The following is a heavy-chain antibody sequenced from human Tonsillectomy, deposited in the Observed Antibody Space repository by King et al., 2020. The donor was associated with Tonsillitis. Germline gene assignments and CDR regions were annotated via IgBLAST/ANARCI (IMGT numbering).Heavy chain of an antibody. CDR2: IIPVFGTI. Sequence: VQLVESGAEVKKPGSSVKVSCKASGGTLSSYTFSCVRQAPGQGLEWMGGIIPVFGTINYAQKFQDRVTINADKSTNTVHMELSSLRSEDTAVYYCARAPRITMTHVYFDYWGQGTLVTVSS. CDR1: GGTLSSYT. D-gene: IGHD3-22*01. V-gene: IGHV1-69*06. J-gene: IGHJ4*02. CDR3: ARAPRITMTHVYFDY.